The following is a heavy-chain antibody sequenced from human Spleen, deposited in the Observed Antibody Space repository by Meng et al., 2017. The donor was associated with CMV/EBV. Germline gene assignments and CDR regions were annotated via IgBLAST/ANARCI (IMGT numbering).Heavy chain of an antibody. CDR3: ARGIVVLPAANYYYYYGMDV. J-gene: IGHJ6*02. V-gene: IGHV4-38-2*02. CDR2: IYHSGST. Sequence: SETLSLTCTVSGYSISSGYYWGWIRQPPGKGLEWIGSIYHSGSTYYNPSLKSRVTISVDTSKNLFSLKLSSVTAADTAVYYCARGIVVLPAANYYYYYGMDVWGQGTTVTVSS. CDR1: GYSISSGYY. D-gene: IGHD2-2*01.